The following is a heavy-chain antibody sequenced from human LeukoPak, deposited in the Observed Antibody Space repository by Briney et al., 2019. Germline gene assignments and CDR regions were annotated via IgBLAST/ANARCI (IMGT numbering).Heavy chain of an antibody. CDR3: ARDLRVVITGSFDS. Sequence: GGSLRLSCAASGFSFDDYGLTWVRQAPGKGLDWVSGINWNGDSTDYADSVKSRFTISRDNAKNSLYLQMNSLRAEDTALYYCARDLRVVITGSFDSWGQGTLVTVSS. J-gene: IGHJ4*02. D-gene: IGHD3-22*01. CDR2: INWNGDST. CDR1: GFSFDDYG. V-gene: IGHV3-20*04.